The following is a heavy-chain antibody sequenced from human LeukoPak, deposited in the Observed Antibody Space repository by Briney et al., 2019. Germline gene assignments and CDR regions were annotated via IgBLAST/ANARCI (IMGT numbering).Heavy chain of an antibody. V-gene: IGHV3-21*01. CDR1: GFTFSSYS. D-gene: IGHD3-3*01. CDR2: ISSSSSYI. J-gene: IGHJ4*02. CDR3: AREGLYYDFWSGYYDPLPTDY. Sequence: GGSLRLSCAASGFTFSSYSMNWVRQAPGKGLEWVSSISSSSSYIYYADSVKGRFTISRDNAKNSLYLQMNSLRAEDTAVYYCAREGLYYDFWSGYYDPLPTDYWGQGTLVTVSS.